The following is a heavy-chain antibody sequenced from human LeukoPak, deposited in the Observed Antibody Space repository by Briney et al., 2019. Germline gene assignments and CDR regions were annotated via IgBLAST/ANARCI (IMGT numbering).Heavy chain of an antibody. CDR2: ISGGGRTT. Sequence: GGSLRLSCAASGFTFSNHAMSWVRQAPGKGLQWVAVISGGGRTTEYEDFVKGRFTISRDNSKNMLSLQMNSLTVEDTAIYLCAKNVVVKRYIDFWGQGTLVTVSS. CDR3: AKNVVVKRYIDF. J-gene: IGHJ4*02. CDR1: GFTFSNHA. V-gene: IGHV3-23*01. D-gene: IGHD2-15*01.